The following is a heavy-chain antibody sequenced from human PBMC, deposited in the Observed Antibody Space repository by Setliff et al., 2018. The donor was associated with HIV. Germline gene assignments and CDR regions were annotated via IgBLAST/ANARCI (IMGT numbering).Heavy chain of an antibody. CDR2: IKFDGSEK. Sequence: GGSLRLSCAASGFTFSSYWMSWVRQAPGKGLEWVANIKFDGSEKYYVDSVKGRFSISRDNAKNSLFLQMNSLTADDTAVYYCARAEAPYYYDSSGYYYALDYWGQGTLVTVSS. CDR1: GFTFSSYW. D-gene: IGHD3-22*01. J-gene: IGHJ4*02. CDR3: ARAEAPYYYDSSGYYYALDY. V-gene: IGHV3-7*03.